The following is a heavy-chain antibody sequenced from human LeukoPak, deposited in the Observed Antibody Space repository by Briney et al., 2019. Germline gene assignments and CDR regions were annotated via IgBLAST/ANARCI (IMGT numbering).Heavy chain of an antibody. V-gene: IGHV1-2*02. Sequence: ASVKVSCKASGYIFTGYYIHWVRQAPGQGLERMGWINPNSGGTNYAQRFQGRVAMTRDTSISTAYMELSRLRSDDTAVYYCAREDSSGWYGLDYWGQGTLVTVSS. J-gene: IGHJ4*02. D-gene: IGHD6-19*01. CDR3: AREDSSGWYGLDY. CDR2: INPNSGGT. CDR1: GYIFTGYY.